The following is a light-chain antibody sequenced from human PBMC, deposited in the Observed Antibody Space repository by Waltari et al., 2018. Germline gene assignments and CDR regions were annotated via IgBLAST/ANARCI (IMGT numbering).Light chain of an antibody. CDR1: ALPNQY. V-gene: IGLV3-25*03. J-gene: IGLJ3*02. CDR2: KDT. CDR3: QSADSSGPYRV. Sequence: SYELTQPPSVSVSPGQTARIPCSAAALPNQYAHWYQQKPGQAPVLVIYKDTERPSGIPERFSGSNSGTTVTLTISGVQAEDEADYYCQSADSSGPYRVFGGGTKLTVL.